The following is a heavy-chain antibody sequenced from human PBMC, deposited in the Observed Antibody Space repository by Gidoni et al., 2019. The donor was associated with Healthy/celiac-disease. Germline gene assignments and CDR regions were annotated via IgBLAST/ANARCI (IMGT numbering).Heavy chain of an antibody. CDR3: ARVQPTRDFGWFDP. V-gene: IGHV4-59*01. J-gene: IGHJ5*02. D-gene: IGHD2-2*01. CDR2: IYYSGST. CDR1: GGSISSYY. Sequence: QVQLQESGPGLVKPSETLSLTCTVSGGSISSYYWSWIRQPPGKGLEWIGYIYYSGSTNYNPSRKSRVTISVDTSKTQFSLKLSSVTAADTAVYYCARVQPTRDFGWFDPWGQGTLVTVSS.